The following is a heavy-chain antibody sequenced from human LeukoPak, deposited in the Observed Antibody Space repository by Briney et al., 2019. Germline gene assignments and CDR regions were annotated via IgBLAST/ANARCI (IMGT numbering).Heavy chain of an antibody. V-gene: IGHV4-59*08. J-gene: IGHJ3*02. CDR3: ARMVIRAYCSGGGCYEHAFDI. CDR2: IYYSGST. CDR1: GGSISTYY. Sequence: SETLSLTCTVSGGSISTYYWSWIRQPPGKGLEWIGYIYYSGSTNYNPSLKSRVTISVDTSKIQSSLKLNSVTAADTAVYYCARMVIRAYCSGGGCYEHAFDIWGQGTVVTVSS. D-gene: IGHD2-15*01.